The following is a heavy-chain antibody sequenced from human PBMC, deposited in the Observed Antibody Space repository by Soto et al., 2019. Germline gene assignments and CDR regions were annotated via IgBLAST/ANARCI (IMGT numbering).Heavy chain of an antibody. D-gene: IGHD6-19*01. CDR3: AHIVVAGLGYYFDY. J-gene: IGHJ4*02. CDR2: IYWDDDK. CDR1: GFSLSSTRMA. V-gene: IGHV2-5*02. Sequence: QITLKESGPTLVKPTQTLTLTCTFSGFSLSSTRMAVGWIRQPPGKALEWLALIYWDDDKRYSPFLKSRLTISNNTXXNQVVRTMSNMDPVDTARYYCAHIVVAGLGYYFDYWGQGTLVTVSS.